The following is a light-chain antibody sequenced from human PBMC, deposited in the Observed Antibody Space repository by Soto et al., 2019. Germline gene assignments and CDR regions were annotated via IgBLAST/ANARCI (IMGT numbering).Light chain of an antibody. V-gene: IGKV3-20*01. CDR2: GAS. CDR3: QQYGSSPGT. Sequence: DIVLTQSTATLSLFPGERATLSCRASQSVSSNLAWYQQKPGQAPRLLIYGASSRATGIPDRFSGSGSGTDFTLTISRLEPEDFAVYYCQQYGSSPGTFGQGTKVDIK. CDR1: QSVSSN. J-gene: IGKJ1*01.